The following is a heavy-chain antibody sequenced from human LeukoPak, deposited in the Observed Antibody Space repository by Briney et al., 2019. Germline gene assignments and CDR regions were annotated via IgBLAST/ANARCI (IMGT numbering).Heavy chain of an antibody. Sequence: GGSLRLSCAASRFTLSSYWMHWVRQAPGKGLVWVSRINTDGSSTNYADSVKGRFTISRDNSKNTLYLQMNSLRAEDTAVYYCAKGSPYVSGSYCDYWGQGTLVTVSS. CDR2: INTDGSST. V-gene: IGHV3-74*01. CDR3: AKGSPYVSGSYCDY. CDR1: RFTLSSYW. J-gene: IGHJ4*02. D-gene: IGHD3-10*01.